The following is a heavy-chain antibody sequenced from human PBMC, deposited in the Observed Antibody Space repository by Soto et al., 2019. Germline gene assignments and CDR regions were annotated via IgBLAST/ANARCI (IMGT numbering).Heavy chain of an antibody. Sequence: GGSLRLSCAASGFTFSSYGMHWVRQAPGKGLEWVAVISYDGSSKYYADSVKGQFTISRDNSKNTLYLQMNSLRAEDTAVYYCAKDIAAAGTDYYYGMDVWGQGTTVTVSS. D-gene: IGHD6-13*01. CDR2: ISYDGSSK. J-gene: IGHJ6*02. V-gene: IGHV3-30*18. CDR1: GFTFSSYG. CDR3: AKDIAAAGTDYYYGMDV.